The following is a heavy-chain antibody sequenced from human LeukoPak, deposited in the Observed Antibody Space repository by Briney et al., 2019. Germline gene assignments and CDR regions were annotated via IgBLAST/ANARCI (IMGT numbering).Heavy chain of an antibody. D-gene: IGHD2-15*01. CDR3: ARGYCSGGSCYSYYYYNYMDV. V-gene: IGHV4-4*07. J-gene: IGHJ6*03. CDR2: IYTSGST. Sequence: SETQSLTCTVSGGSIDSYHWSWIRHPAGRGLEWIGRIYTSGSTNYNPSLKSRVTISVDTSKNQFSLKLSSVTAADTAVYYCARGYCSGGSCYSYYYYNYMDVWGKGTTVTVPS. CDR1: GGSIDSYH.